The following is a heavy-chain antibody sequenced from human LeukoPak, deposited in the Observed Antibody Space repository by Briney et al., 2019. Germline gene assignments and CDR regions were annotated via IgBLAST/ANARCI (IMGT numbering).Heavy chain of an antibody. J-gene: IGHJ5*02. V-gene: IGHV1-8*03. CDR1: GYTFISYD. Sequence: ASVKVSCKASGYTFISYDINWVRQVTGQGLEWMGWMNPNSGNTGYAQKFQGRVTITRNTSISTAFMELSSLRSEDTAVYYCARDRLRLGYERTNWFDPWGQGTLVTVSS. CDR2: MNPNSGNT. CDR3: ARDRLRLGYERTNWFDP. D-gene: IGHD2-15*01.